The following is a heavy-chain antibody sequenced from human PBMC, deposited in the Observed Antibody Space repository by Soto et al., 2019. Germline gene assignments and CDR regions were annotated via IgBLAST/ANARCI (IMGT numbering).Heavy chain of an antibody. CDR3: ARALPGYDSSGYYPLPYYFDY. CDR2: IYSGGST. CDR1: GFTVSSNY. V-gene: IGHV3-53*01. J-gene: IGHJ4*02. Sequence: GGSLRLSCAASGFTVSSNYMSWVRQAPGKGLEWVSVIYSGGSTYYADSVKGRFTISGDNSKNTLYLQMNSLRAEDTAVYYCARALPGYDSSGYYPLPYYFDYWGQGTLVTVSS. D-gene: IGHD3-22*01.